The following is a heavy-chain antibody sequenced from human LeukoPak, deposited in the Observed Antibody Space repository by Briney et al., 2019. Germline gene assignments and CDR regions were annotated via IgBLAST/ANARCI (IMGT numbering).Heavy chain of an antibody. CDR1: GFTFSSYS. CDR2: ISSSSSTI. J-gene: IGHJ4*02. D-gene: IGHD3-16*02. CDR3: ARLMITFGGVIVRQTKPFDY. V-gene: IGHV3-48*01. Sequence: GGSLRLSCAASGFTFSSYSMNWVRQAPGKGLEWVSYISSSSSTIYYADSVKGRFTISRDNAKNSLYLQMNSLRAEDTAVYYCARLMITFGGVIVRQTKPFDYWGQGTLVTVSS.